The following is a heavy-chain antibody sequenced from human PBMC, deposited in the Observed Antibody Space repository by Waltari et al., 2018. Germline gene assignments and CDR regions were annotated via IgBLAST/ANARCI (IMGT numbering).Heavy chain of an antibody. CDR1: GGAISSYGHY. CDR3: ARESGRDYHLDY. CDR2: THYTGST. J-gene: IGHJ4*01. Sequence: QLQLQESGPGLVKPSETLSLTCTVSGGAISSYGHYWGWIRQSPGKGLEWIGITHYTGSTHYSPSLRSRVTMTVDTSKNQFSLSLTSVTAADTAVYYCARESGRDYHLDYWGHGAFVTVSS. D-gene: IGHD3-10*01. V-gene: IGHV4-39*07.